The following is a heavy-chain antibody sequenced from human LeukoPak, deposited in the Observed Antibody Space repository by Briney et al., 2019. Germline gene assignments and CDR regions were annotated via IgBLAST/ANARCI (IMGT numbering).Heavy chain of an antibody. Sequence: SETLSLTCTVSGGCISSGDYYWSWIRQSPGKGLEWIGFVYYRGNTYYNPSLKSRVTISIETVKNQFSLRLSSVTAADTAVYYCARVAAHWFDPWGQGTLVTVSS. J-gene: IGHJ5*02. CDR1: GGCISSGDYY. D-gene: IGHD6-25*01. CDR2: VYYRGNT. V-gene: IGHV4-30-4*01. CDR3: ARVAAHWFDP.